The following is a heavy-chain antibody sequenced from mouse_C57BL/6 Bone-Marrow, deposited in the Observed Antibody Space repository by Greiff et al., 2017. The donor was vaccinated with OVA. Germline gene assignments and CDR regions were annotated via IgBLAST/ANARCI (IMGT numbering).Heavy chain of an antibody. CDR2: IRNKANGYTT. V-gene: IGHV7-3*01. D-gene: IGHD1-1*02. Sequence: EVMLVESGGGLVQPGGSLSLSCAASGFTFTDYYMSWVRQPPGKALEWLGFIRNKANGYTTEYSVSVKGRFTISRENSQSILYLQMNALRAEDSATFYWGSRWFPFYWYFDVWGTGTTVTVSS. CDR1: GFTFTDYY. J-gene: IGHJ1*03. CDR3: GSRWFPFYWYFDV.